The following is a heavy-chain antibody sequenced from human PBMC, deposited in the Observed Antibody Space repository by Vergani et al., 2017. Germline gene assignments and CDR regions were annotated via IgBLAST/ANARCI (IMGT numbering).Heavy chain of an antibody. Sequence: EVQLVESGGGLVQPGGSLRLSCAASGFTVSSNYMSWVRQAPGKGLEWVANIKQDGSEKYYVDSVKGRFTISRDNAKNSLYLQMNSLRAEDTAVYYCARDHTNSRSWYNWNEYYYYGMDVWGQGTTVTVSS. CDR2: IKQDGSEK. D-gene: IGHD1-1*01. J-gene: IGHJ6*02. CDR1: GFTVSSNY. V-gene: IGHV3-7*03. CDR3: ARDHTNSRSWYNWNEYYYYGMDV.